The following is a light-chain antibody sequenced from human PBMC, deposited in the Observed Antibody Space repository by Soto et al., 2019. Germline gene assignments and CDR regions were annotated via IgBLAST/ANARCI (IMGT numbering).Light chain of an antibody. CDR2: DAS. CDR1: QSFSSY. Sequence: EIVLTQSPATLSLSPGERATLSCRASQSFSSYLAWYQQKPGQAPRLLIYDASKRATGIPARFSGRGSGTAFPRTIGSPDPEDFAVYYGQNRSNWPPVSTFGKGTQLEIK. J-gene: IGKJ5*01. CDR3: QNRSNWPPVST. V-gene: IGKV3-11*01.